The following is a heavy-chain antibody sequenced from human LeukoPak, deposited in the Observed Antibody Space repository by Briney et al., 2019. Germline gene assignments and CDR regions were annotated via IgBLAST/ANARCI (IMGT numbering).Heavy chain of an antibody. CDR3: ARDLLGWDLRYFDF. CDR1: GDSVNNTNW. J-gene: IGHJ4*02. D-gene: IGHD6-19*01. V-gene: IGHV4-4*02. CDR2: IFHSGST. Sequence: PSGTLSLTCAVSGDSVNNTNWWTWVRQSPGKGLEWIGEIFHSGSTNYNPSLKSRVTISVDKSKNQFSLKLSSVTAADTAVYYCARDLLGWDLRYFDFWGQGTLVTVSS.